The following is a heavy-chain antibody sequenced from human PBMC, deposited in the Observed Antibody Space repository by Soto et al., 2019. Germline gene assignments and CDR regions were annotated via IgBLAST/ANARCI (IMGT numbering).Heavy chain of an antibody. CDR1: GGSISSGDYY. D-gene: IGHD3-16*01. V-gene: IGHV4-30-4*01. Sequence: LSLTCTVSGGSISSGDYYWSWIRQPPGKGLEWIGYIYYSGSTYYNPSLKSQVTISVDTSKNQFSLKLTSVTAADTAVYFCARLWWSYYFDYWGQGALVTVSS. CDR3: ARLWWSYYFDY. J-gene: IGHJ4*02. CDR2: IYYSGST.